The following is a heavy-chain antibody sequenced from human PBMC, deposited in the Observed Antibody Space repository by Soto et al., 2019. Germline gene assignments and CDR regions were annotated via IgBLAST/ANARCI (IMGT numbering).Heavy chain of an antibody. V-gene: IGHV1-69*05. CDR2: VIPIFGTA. CDR3: ARERYRYGYGSDK. D-gene: IGHD5-18*01. J-gene: IGHJ4*02. CDR1: VGTFISYA. Sequence: QVQLVQSGAEVKKPGSSVKVACKASVGTFISYAISWVRQAPGQGLAWMGGVIPIFGTANYAKKFQGIVTITSYDSTITADLELSSLRSEDTAVYYCARERYRYGYGSDKWGQGTLVTVSS.